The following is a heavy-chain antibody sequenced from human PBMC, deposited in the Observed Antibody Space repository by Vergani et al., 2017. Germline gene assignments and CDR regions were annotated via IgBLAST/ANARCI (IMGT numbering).Heavy chain of an antibody. CDR1: GGTFSSYA. CDR3: ASGKDTAMAIPTDYYYGMDV. CDR2: IIPIFGTA. J-gene: IGHJ6*02. D-gene: IGHD5-18*01. Sequence: QVQLVQSGAEVKKPGSSVKVSCKASGGTFSSYAISWVRQAPGQGLEWMGRIIPIFGTANYAQKFQGRVTITADESTSTAYMELSSLRSEDTAVYYCASGKDTAMAIPTDYYYGMDVRGQGTTGTGSS. V-gene: IGHV1-69*18.